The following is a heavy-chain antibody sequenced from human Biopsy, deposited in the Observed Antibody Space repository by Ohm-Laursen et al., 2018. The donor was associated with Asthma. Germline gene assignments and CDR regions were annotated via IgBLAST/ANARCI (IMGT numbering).Heavy chain of an antibody. CDR3: VRDGTDDAFDI. CDR1: GFSFSNFA. V-gene: IGHV3-30*01. Sequence: SLRLSCTAPGFSFSNFAIHWVRQAPGKGLEWVGVISKDASTQDYADSVKGRFTMARDNSKNTLDLQMNSLREEDTAVYYCVRDGTDDAFDIWGQGTVVSVS. J-gene: IGHJ3*02. CDR2: ISKDASTQ.